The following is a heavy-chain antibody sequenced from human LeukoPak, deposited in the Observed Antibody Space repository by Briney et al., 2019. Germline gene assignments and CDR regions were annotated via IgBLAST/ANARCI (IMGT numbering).Heavy chain of an antibody. D-gene: IGHD4-11*01. CDR2: FSGSSMST. V-gene: IGHV3-23*01. Sequence: GGSLRLSCEASGFTFHNHGMSWVRQAPGKGLEWISVFSGSSMSTYYADSVKGRFTVSRDNSKNTVYLQMSSLRVEDSAIYYCGKDSRPSVTTFRSRWTDYWGQGILVTVSS. CDR3: GKDSRPSVTTFRSRWTDY. CDR1: GFTFHNHG. J-gene: IGHJ4*02.